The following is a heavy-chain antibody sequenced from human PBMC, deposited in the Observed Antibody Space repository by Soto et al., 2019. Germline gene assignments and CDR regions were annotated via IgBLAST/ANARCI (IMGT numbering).Heavy chain of an antibody. CDR1: GFTFSSYG. D-gene: IGHD6-19*01. CDR2: IWYDGSNK. CDR3: ARGMWMAVAGTGEAFDI. V-gene: IGHV3-33*01. Sequence: QVQLVESGGGVVQPGRSLRLSCAASGFTFSSYGMHWVRQAPGKGLEWVAVIWYDGSNKYYADSVKGRFTISRDNSKNTLYLQMNSLRAEDTAVYYCARGMWMAVAGTGEAFDIWGQGTMVTVSS. J-gene: IGHJ3*02.